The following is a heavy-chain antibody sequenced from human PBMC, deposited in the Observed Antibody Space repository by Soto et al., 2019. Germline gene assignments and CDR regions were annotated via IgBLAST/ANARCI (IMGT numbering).Heavy chain of an antibody. CDR2: INHGGST. V-gene: IGHV4-34*01. J-gene: IGHJ5*02. D-gene: IGHD3-3*01. CDR3: ARGLAPTTFGVVATHNWFDP. CDR1: GVSFSGYY. Sequence: NPSETLSLTCAVYGVSFSGYYWSWIRHPPGKWLEWIGEINHGGSTNYTPSLKSRLTISVDTSKNQFSLKLSSLTAADTAVYYCARGLAPTTFGVVATHNWFDPWGQGTLVTVSS.